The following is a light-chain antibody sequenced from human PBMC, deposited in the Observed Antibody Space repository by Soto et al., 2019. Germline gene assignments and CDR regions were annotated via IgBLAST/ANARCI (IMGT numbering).Light chain of an antibody. CDR2: GNS. J-gene: IGLJ1*01. Sequence: QSVLTQPRSASGTPGQRVTISCTGSSSNIGAGYDVHWYQQLPGTAPKLLIYGNSNRPSGVPDRFSGSKSGTSASLAITGLQAEDEADYYCQSYDSSLSAFYVFGTGTKV. CDR3: QSYDSSLSAFYV. V-gene: IGLV1-40*01. CDR1: SSNIGAGYD.